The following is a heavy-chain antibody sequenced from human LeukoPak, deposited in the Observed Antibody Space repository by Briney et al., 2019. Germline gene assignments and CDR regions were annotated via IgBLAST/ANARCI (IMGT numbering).Heavy chain of an antibody. Sequence: ASVKVSCKASGYTFTGYYMHWVRQAPGQGLEWMGRTNPNSGGTNYAQKFQGRVTMTRDTSISTAYMELSRLRSDDTAVYYCARSLSYSSSWSSDYWGQGTLVTVSS. V-gene: IGHV1-2*06. CDR3: ARSLSYSSSWSSDY. CDR1: GYTFTGYY. CDR2: TNPNSGGT. D-gene: IGHD6-13*01. J-gene: IGHJ4*02.